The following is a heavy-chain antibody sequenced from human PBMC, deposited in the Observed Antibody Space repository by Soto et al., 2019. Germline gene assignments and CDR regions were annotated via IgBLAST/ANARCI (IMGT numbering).Heavy chain of an antibody. D-gene: IGHD6-25*01. CDR3: ARVVHRRPNSFVL. Sequence: ASVKVSCKASGYTFTSYAMHWVRQAPGQRLEWMGWINAGNGNTKYSQKFQGRVTITRDTSASTAYMELSSLRSEDTAVYYCARVVHRRPNSFVLRGQATQLTGS. CDR2: INAGNGNT. CDR1: GYTFTSYA. V-gene: IGHV1-3*01. J-gene: IGHJ5*02.